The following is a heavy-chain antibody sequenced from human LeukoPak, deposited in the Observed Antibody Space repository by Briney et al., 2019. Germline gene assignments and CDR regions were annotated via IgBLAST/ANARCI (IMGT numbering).Heavy chain of an antibody. CDR2: INSDGSST. D-gene: IGHD1-14*01. CDR3: ARGTTNNDY. Sequence: GGSLRLSGAVSGFTFSRYLMHWVRQAPGKGLVWVSRINSDGSSTSHADSVKGRFTISRDNAKNTLYLQMNSLRAEDTGVYYCARGTTNNDYWGQGTLVTVSS. CDR1: GFTFSRYL. V-gene: IGHV3-74*01. J-gene: IGHJ4*02.